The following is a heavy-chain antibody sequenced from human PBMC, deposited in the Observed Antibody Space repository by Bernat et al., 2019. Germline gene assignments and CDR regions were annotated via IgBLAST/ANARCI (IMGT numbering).Heavy chain of an antibody. CDR2: IYYSGSA. CDR1: GGSISSSSYY. V-gene: IGHV4-39*01. CDR3: ARRRVSSGHDY. D-gene: IGHD6-19*01. Sequence: QLQLQESGPGLMKPSETLSLTCTVSGGSISSSSYYWGWIRQPPGKGLEWIGPIYYSGSAYYNPSLKSRVTISVDTSKNQFSLKLSSVTAADTAVYYCARRRVSSGHDYWGQGTLVTVSS. J-gene: IGHJ4*02.